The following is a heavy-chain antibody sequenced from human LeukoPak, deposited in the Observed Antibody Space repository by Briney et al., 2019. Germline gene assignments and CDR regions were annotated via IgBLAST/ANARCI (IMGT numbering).Heavy chain of an antibody. Sequence: ASVKVSCKASGYTFTSYYMHWVRQAPGQGLEWMGIINPSGGSTSYAQKFQGRVTMTRDTSTSTVYMELSSLRSEDTAVYYCARDKWEADYGDLPEDWGQGTLVTVSS. CDR2: INPSGGST. J-gene: IGHJ4*02. V-gene: IGHV1-46*01. CDR3: ARDKWEADYGDLPED. D-gene: IGHD4-17*01. CDR1: GYTFTSYY.